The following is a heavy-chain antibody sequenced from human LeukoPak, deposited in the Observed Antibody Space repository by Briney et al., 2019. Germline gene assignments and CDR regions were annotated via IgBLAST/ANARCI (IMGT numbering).Heavy chain of an antibody. Sequence: GGSLRLSCAASGFTVSSDYMTWVRQAPGKGLEWVSVIYSGGSTYYADSVKGRFTISRDNSKNTLYLQMNSLIAEDTAVYYCATDLSRQYYDGAYWGQGTLVTVSS. J-gene: IGHJ4*02. D-gene: IGHD3-22*01. CDR3: ATDLSRQYYDGAY. CDR1: GFTVSSDY. V-gene: IGHV3-66*01. CDR2: IYSGGST.